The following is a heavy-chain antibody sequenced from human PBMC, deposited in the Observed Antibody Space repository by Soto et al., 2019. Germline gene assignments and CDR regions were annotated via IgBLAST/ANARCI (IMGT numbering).Heavy chain of an antibody. Sequence: SETLSLTCTVSGGSISSYYWSWIRQPPGKGLEWIGYIYYSGSTNYNPSLKSRVTISVDTSKNQFSLKLSSVTAADTAVYYCARGNYYYYYGMDVWGQGTTVTVSS. J-gene: IGHJ6*02. CDR2: IYYSGST. CDR3: ARGNYYYYYGMDV. V-gene: IGHV4-59*01. CDR1: GGSISSYY.